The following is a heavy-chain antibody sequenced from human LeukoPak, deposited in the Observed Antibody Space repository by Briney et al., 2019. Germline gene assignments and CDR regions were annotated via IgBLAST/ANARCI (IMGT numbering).Heavy chain of an antibody. J-gene: IGHJ4*02. CDR2: ISAFDGNT. CDR1: GYTFTNYG. CDR3: ARVDCSGGSCHGGLDY. D-gene: IGHD2-15*01. Sequence: ASVKVSCKASGYTFTNYGITWVRQSPGQGLEWRGWISAFDGNTNYAQRLPGRVTMTTDASSSTAYMELRSLRSDDTAVYYCARVDCSGGSCHGGLDYWGQGTLVTVSS. V-gene: IGHV1-18*01.